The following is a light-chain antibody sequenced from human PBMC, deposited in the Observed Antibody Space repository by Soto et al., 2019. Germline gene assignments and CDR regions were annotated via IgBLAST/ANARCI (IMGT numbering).Light chain of an antibody. Sequence: EIVLTQSPGTLSLSAGERATLSCRASQSVSSSYLAWYQQKTGQAPSLLIYGASTRATGLPDRFSGSGSGTDFSLPISRLEPADFAVYFCQQYSGSPPWTFGQGTKVEIK. J-gene: IGKJ1*01. V-gene: IGKV3-20*01. CDR2: GAS. CDR1: QSVSSSY. CDR3: QQYSGSPPWT.